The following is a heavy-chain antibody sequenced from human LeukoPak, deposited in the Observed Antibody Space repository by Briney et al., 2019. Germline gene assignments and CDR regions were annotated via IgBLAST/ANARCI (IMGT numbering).Heavy chain of an antibody. D-gene: IGHD3-3*01. CDR1: GGSISSSSYY. CDR3: ARDRSSGVVTHAFDI. V-gene: IGHV4-39*07. J-gene: IGHJ3*02. CDR2: IYYSGST. Sequence: SETLSLTCTVSGGSISSSSYYWGWIRQPPGKGLEWIGSIYYSGSTYYNPSLKSRVTISVDTSKNQFSLKLSSVTAADTAVYYCARDRSSGVVTHAFDIWGQGTMVTVSS.